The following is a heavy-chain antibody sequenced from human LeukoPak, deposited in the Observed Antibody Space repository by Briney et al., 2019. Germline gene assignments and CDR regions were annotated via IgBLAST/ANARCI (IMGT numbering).Heavy chain of an antibody. CDR3: ASRGCSGGSCYSGDLYFDY. Sequence: GGSLRLSCAASGFRFDIYWMHWVRQVPGKGLVWVSRINDEGGSIRYADSVKGRFTISRDNAKNTVYLHMTSLRVEDTAVYYCASRGCSGGSCYSGDLYFDYWGQGTLVTVSS. CDR1: GFRFDIYW. D-gene: IGHD2-15*01. V-gene: IGHV3-74*01. J-gene: IGHJ4*02. CDR2: INDEGGSI.